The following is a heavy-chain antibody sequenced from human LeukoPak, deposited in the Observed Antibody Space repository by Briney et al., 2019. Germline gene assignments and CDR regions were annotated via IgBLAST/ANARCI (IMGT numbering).Heavy chain of an antibody. Sequence: SQTLSLTCTVSGGSISSGSYYWSWIRQPAGKGLEWIGRIYTSGSTNYNPSLRSRVTISVDTSKNQFSLKLSSVTAADTAAYYCARGGLYYYDSSGYYQDYWGQGTLVTVSS. J-gene: IGHJ4*02. V-gene: IGHV4-61*02. D-gene: IGHD3-22*01. CDR1: GGSISSGSYY. CDR2: IYTSGST. CDR3: ARGGLYYYDSSGYYQDY.